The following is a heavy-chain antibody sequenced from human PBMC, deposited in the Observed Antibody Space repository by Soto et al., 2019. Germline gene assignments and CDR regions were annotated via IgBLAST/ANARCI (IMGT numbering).Heavy chain of an antibody. CDR1: GGSFSGYY. CDR2: INHSGST. Sequence: PSETLSLTCAVYGGSFSGYYWSWIRQPPGKGLEWIGEINHSGSTNYNPSLKSRVTISVDTSKNQFSLKLSSVTAADTAVYYCARDRYSSGHPKNYYYGMDVWGQGTTVTGSS. CDR3: ARDRYSSGHPKNYYYGMDV. J-gene: IGHJ6*02. V-gene: IGHV4-34*01. D-gene: IGHD6-19*01.